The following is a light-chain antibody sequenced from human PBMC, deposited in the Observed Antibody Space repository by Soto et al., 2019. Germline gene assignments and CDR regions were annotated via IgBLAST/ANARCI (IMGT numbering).Light chain of an antibody. Sequence: DIQMTQSPSTLSASVGDRVTSTCRASQSINSWLAWYQQKPGKAPKLLIYKASSLESGVPSRFSGSGSGTEFTLTISCLQPDDFATYYCQQYNSYLTFGGGTKVEIK. J-gene: IGKJ4*01. CDR3: QQYNSYLT. CDR1: QSINSW. CDR2: KAS. V-gene: IGKV1-5*03.